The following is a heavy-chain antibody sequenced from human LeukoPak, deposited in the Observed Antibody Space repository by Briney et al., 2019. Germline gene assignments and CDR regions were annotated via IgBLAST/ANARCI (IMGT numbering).Heavy chain of an antibody. V-gene: IGHV3-30*02. CDR2: IRHEGNNE. CDR3: AKDGLLWFGEYYYFDY. CDR1: GFSFSTYD. D-gene: IGHD3-10*01. Sequence: GGSLRLSCAASGFSFSTYDMYWVRQPPGKGLEWVAFIRHEGNNEHYSDSVKGRFTISRDNSKNTLHLQMNSLRAEDTAVYYCAKDGLLWFGEYYYFDYWGQGTLVTVSS. J-gene: IGHJ4*02.